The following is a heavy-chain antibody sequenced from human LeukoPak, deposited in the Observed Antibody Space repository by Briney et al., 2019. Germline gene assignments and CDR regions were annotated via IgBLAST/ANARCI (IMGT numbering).Heavy chain of an antibody. D-gene: IGHD6-19*01. Sequence: GASVKGSCKASGYTCTGYYMHWVRQAPGQGLEWMGWINPNSGGTNYAQKFQGRVTMTRDTSISTAYMELSRLRSDDTAVYYCARDRTRTGYSSGWYHDYWGQGTLVTVSS. V-gene: IGHV1-2*02. CDR3: ARDRTRTGYSSGWYHDY. CDR1: GYTCTGYY. CDR2: INPNSGGT. J-gene: IGHJ4*02.